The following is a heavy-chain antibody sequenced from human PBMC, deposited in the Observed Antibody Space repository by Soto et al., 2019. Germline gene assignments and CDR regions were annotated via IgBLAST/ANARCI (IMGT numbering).Heavy chain of an antibody. CDR2: IYYSAST. Sequence: SETLSLTCTVSGGSINSGSYDWSWIRQHPGKGLEWIGYIYYSASTYYNPSLQSRVTISADTSKSHLSLRLRFVTAADTAVYYCVRGSRSYQFDYWGQGTLVTVSS. J-gene: IGHJ4*02. V-gene: IGHV4-31*03. CDR3: VRGSRSYQFDY. D-gene: IGHD6-6*01. CDR1: GGSINSGSYD.